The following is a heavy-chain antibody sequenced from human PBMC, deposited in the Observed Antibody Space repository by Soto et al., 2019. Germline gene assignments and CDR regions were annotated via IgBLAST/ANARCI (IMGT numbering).Heavy chain of an antibody. D-gene: IGHD2-21*02. CDR1: GFTFSSYA. Sequence: GGSLRLSCSASGFTFSSYAMHWVRQAPGKGLEYVSAISSNGGSTYYADSVKGRFTISRDNSKNTLYLQMSSLRAEDTAVYYCVKSVVVTAIQYYFDYWGQGTLVTVSS. CDR2: ISSNGGST. V-gene: IGHV3-64D*08. J-gene: IGHJ4*02. CDR3: VKSVVVTAIQYYFDY.